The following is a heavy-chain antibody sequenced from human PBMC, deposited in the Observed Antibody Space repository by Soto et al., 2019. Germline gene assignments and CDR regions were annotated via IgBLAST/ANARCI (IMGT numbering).Heavy chain of an antibody. D-gene: IGHD3-10*01. CDR2: FDPEDDET. CDR3: ATGRTYFYGSGSHNYFDY. Sequence: QVQLVQSGTEVKKPGTSVKVSCKVSGDTLTDLSMHWVRQAPGKGLERMGGFDPEDDETFYAQRFQGRVTMTEDTSTDTAYMELSSLRSDDTAVYYCATGRTYFYGSGSHNYFDYWGQGTLVTVSS. CDR1: GDTLTDLS. V-gene: IGHV1-24*01. J-gene: IGHJ4*02.